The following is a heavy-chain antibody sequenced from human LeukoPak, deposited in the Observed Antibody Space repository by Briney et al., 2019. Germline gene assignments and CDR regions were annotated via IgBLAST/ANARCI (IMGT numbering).Heavy chain of an antibody. V-gene: IGHV1-2*02. Sequence: ASVKVSCKASGYTFTGYYMHWVRQAPGQGLEWMGWINPNNGGTYFAQKFQGRVTMTRDTSISTAYMELSSLRSDDTAVYYCARHFSNGWSDKWGQGTLVTVS. CDR2: INPNNGGT. CDR3: ARHFSNGWSDK. CDR1: GYTFTGYY. J-gene: IGHJ4*02. D-gene: IGHD6-19*01.